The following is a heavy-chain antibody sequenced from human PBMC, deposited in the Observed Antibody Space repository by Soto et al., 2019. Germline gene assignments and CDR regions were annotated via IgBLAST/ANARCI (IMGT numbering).Heavy chain of an antibody. D-gene: IGHD6-19*01. CDR1: GFTFSSYA. CDR3: AREPSVAGTTWFDP. Sequence: ESGGGVVPPGRSLRLSCAASGFTFSSYAMHWVRQAPGKGLEWVAVISYDGSNKYYADSVKGRFTISRDNSKNTLYLQMNSLRAEDTAVYYCAREPSVAGTTWFDPWGQGTLVTVSS. J-gene: IGHJ5*02. CDR2: ISYDGSNK. V-gene: IGHV3-30-3*01.